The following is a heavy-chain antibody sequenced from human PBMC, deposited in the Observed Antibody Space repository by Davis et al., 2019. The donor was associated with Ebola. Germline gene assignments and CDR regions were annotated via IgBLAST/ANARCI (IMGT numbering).Heavy chain of an antibody. V-gene: IGHV5-51*01. CDR2: IYPGDSDT. CDR1: GYSFTSYW. CDR3: ARLWNIVVVPAPAGYYMDV. Sequence: GESLKISCKGSGYSFTSYWIGWVRQMPGKGLEWMGIIYPGDSDTRYSPSFQGQVTISADKSISTAYLQWSSLKASDTAMYYCARLWNIVVVPAPAGYYMDVWGKGTTVTVSS. D-gene: IGHD2-2*01. J-gene: IGHJ6*03.